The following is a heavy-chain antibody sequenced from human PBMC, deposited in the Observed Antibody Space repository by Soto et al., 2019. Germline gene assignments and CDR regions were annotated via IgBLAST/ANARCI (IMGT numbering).Heavy chain of an antibody. CDR2: IYYNGGT. CDR1: GVSISSGDYY. J-gene: IGHJ5*02. D-gene: IGHD3-10*01. V-gene: IGHV4-31*03. Sequence: QVQLQESGPGLVKPSQTLSLTCTVSGVSISSGDYYWTWIRQHPGKGLEWIGYIYYNGGTYHNPSLQSRVTISVDTTRNQFTLQLRSVTAADTAVYYCARDRITVVRGFDPWGQGTLVTVSS. CDR3: ARDRITVVRGFDP.